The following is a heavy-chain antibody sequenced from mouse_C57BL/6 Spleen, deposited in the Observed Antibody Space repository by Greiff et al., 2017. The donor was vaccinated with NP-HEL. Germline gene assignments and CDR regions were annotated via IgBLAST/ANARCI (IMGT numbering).Heavy chain of an antibody. CDR2: LNPNNGGP. Sequence: QVQLKQPGTELVKPGASVKLSCKASGYTFTSYWMPLVKQSPGRVLELIGNLNPNNGGPKYNEKFQSKATLTVDKTSSTAYMQLSSLTSEDSAVYYCARSEVGDYFGYWGQGTTLTVSA. CDR1: GYTFTSYW. J-gene: IGHJ2*01. V-gene: IGHV1-53*01. CDR3: ARSEVGDYFGY. D-gene: IGHD1-1*02.